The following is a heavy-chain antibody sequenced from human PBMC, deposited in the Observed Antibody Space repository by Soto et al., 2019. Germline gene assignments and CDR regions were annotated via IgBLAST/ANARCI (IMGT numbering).Heavy chain of an antibody. CDR3: ARGVGASYYFDY. J-gene: IGHJ4*02. V-gene: IGHV1-18*01. CDR1: GYTFTSYG. Sequence: QVQLVQSGAEVKKPGASVKVSFKASGYTFTSYGISWVRQAPGQGLEWMGCISVYNGHTNYAQMLQGRVTMTTDTSPRTAYMGWRSRRSDDTAVYYFARGVGASYYFDYWGQGTLVTVSS. D-gene: IGHD1-26*01. CDR2: ISVYNGHT.